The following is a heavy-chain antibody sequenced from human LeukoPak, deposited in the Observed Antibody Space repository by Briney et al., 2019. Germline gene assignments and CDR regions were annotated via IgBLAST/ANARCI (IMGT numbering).Heavy chain of an antibody. D-gene: IGHD3-10*01. Sequence: TGRSLRLSCAASGFTFDDYAMRWVRQAPGKGLEWVSGISWNSGNIDYADSVKGRFTISRDNAKNSLYLQMNSLRAEDMALYYCAKASGSYYYYYIDVWGKGTTVTVSS. V-gene: IGHV3-9*03. J-gene: IGHJ6*03. CDR2: ISWNSGNI. CDR1: GFTFDDYA. CDR3: AKASGSYYYYYIDV.